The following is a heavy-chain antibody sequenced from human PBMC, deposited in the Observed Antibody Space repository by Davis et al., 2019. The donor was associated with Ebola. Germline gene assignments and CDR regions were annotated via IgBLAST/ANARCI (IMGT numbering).Heavy chain of an antibody. CDR2: ISSSSSYI. CDR3: ARDRSSSSSRDFDY. V-gene: IGHV3-21*01. CDR1: GFTFSSYS. D-gene: IGHD6-6*01. Sequence: PGGSLRLSCAASGFTFSSYSMNWVRQAPGKGLEWVSSISSSSSYIYYADSVKGRFTISRDNAKNSLYLQMNSLRDEDTAVYYCARDRSSSSSRDFDYWGQGTLVTVSS. J-gene: IGHJ4*02.